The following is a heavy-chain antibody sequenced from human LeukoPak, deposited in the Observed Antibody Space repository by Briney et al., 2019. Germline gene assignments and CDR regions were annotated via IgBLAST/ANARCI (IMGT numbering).Heavy chain of an antibody. CDR2: INHSGST. J-gene: IGHJ6*03. CDR1: GGSFSGYY. CDR3: ARRSISYYYYMDV. V-gene: IGHV4-34*01. D-gene: IGHD6-13*01. Sequence: SETLSLTCAVYGGSFSGYYWSWIRQPPGKGLEWIGEINHSGSTNYNPSLKSRVTISVDTSKNQFSLKLSSVTAADTAVYYCARRSISYYYYMDVWGKGATVTVSS.